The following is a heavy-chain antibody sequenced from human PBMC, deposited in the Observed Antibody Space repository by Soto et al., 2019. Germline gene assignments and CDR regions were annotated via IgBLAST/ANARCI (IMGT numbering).Heavy chain of an antibody. CDR1: GFILSDYA. CDR2: RSGGGET. D-gene: IGHD5-12*01. V-gene: IGHV3-23*01. CDR3: AKRARDGYNSPFDY. Sequence: EVQLLESGGGLVQPGGSLRLSCAASGFILSDYAMNWVRQAPGKGLEGVSDRSGGGETHYTETVKGRFTVSRDNSRNTMYLQMNSLRVDDTAIYYCAKRARDGYNSPFDYWGQGILVTVSS. J-gene: IGHJ4*02.